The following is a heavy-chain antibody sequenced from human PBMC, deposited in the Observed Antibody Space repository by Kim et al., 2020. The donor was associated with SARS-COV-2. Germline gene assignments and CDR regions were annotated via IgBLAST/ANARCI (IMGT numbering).Heavy chain of an antibody. CDR1: GFTFSSYS. V-gene: IGHV3-21*01. CDR3: ARGTMVRGVIWQKYFDY. CDR2: ISSSSSYI. Sequence: GGSLRLSCAASGFTFSSYSMNWVRQAPGKGLEWVSSISSSSSYIYYADSVKGRFTISRDNAKNSLYLQMNSLRAEDTAVYYCARGTMVRGVIWQKYFDYWGQGTLVTVSS. J-gene: IGHJ4*02. D-gene: IGHD3-10*01.